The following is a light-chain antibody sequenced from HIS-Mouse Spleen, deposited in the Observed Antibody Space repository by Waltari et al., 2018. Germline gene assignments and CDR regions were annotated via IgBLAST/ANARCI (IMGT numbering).Light chain of an antibody. V-gene: IGLV3-19*01. Sequence: SSELTQDPAVSVALGQTVRITCQGDSLRSSYASWYQQKPGQAPVLVIYGKNTRPSGIPDRFSGSSSGNTASLTITGAQAEDEADYYCNSRDSSGNHVVFGGGTKLTVL. J-gene: IGLJ2*01. CDR1: SLRSSY. CDR2: GKN. CDR3: NSRDSSGNHVV.